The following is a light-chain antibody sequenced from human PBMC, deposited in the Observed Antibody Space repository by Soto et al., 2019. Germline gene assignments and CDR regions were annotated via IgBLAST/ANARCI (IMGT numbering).Light chain of an antibody. CDR1: SSDVGSYNL. CDR2: EVS. CDR3: CSYAGSSTLV. Sequence: QSVLTQPASVSGSPGQSITISCTGTSSDVGSYNLVSWYQQHPGKAPKLMIYEVSKRPSGVSNRFSGSKSGNTASLTISGLQAEDEADYYCCSYAGSSTLVFGTG. J-gene: IGLJ1*01. V-gene: IGLV2-23*02.